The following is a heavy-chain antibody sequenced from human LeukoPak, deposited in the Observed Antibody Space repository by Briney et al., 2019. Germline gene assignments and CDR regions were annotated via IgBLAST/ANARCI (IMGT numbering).Heavy chain of an antibody. V-gene: IGHV3-48*04. CDR3: AKDSYDSSGYYPDY. CDR2: IGSSGSTI. J-gene: IGHJ4*02. CDR1: GFTFSSYA. Sequence: GGSLRLSCAASGFTFSSYAMHWVRQAPGKGLEWVSYIGSSGSTIYYADSVKGRFTISRDNSKNSLYLQMNSLRAEDTALYYCAKDSYDSSGYYPDYWGQGTLVTVSS. D-gene: IGHD3-22*01.